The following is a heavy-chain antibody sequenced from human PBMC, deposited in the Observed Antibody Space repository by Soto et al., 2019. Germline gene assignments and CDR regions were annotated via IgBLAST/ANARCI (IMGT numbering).Heavy chain of an antibody. D-gene: IGHD6-19*01. CDR2: INRDGGER. Sequence: PGGSLRLSCAASGFSFSNYWMAWVRQAPGKGLEWVANINRDGGERYHADSVRGRFTIFRDNSENSLYLQMNRLRAEDTAVYYCARDATFCLGCWGRGTLVTVSS. CDR1: GFSFSNYW. V-gene: IGHV3-7*03. CDR3: ARDATFCLGC. J-gene: IGHJ4*02.